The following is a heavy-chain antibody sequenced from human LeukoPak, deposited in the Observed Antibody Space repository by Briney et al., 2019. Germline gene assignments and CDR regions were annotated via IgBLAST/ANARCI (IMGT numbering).Heavy chain of an antibody. CDR2: IHYSGST. V-gene: IGHV4-31*03. D-gene: IGHD4-17*01. CDR1: GGSINTGGYF. CDR3: ARTSEDTGYGDFDY. Sequence: SETLSLTCTVSGGSINTGGYFWSWIRQHPGKGLEWIGFIHYSGSTYYNPSLRSRVTMSVDTSENQFSLEVTSVTAADTAVYYCARTSEDTGYGDFDYWGQGTLVTVSS. J-gene: IGHJ4*02.